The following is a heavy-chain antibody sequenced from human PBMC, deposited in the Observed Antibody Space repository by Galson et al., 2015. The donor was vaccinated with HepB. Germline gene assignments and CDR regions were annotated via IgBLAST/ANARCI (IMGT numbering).Heavy chain of an antibody. CDR3: AGLQYSSSSEDY. D-gene: IGHD6-6*01. Sequence: SVKVSCKASGFTFTSSAVQWVRQARGQRLEWIGWIVVGSGNTNYAQKFQERVTITRDMSTSTAYMELSSLRSEDTAVYYCAGLQYSSSSEDYWGQGTLVTVSS. V-gene: IGHV1-58*01. CDR1: GFTFTSSA. CDR2: IVVGSGNT. J-gene: IGHJ4*02.